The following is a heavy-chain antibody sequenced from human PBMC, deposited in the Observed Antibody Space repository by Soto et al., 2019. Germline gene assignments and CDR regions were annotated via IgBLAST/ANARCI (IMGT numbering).Heavy chain of an antibody. J-gene: IGHJ4*02. V-gene: IGHV4-34*01. CDR3: ARSVGAHCSGGSCSQDY. CDR1: GGSFSGYY. D-gene: IGHD2-15*01. Sequence: SETLSLTCAVYGGSFSGYYWSWIRQPPGKGLEWIGEINHSGSTNYNPSLKSRVTISVDTSKNQFSLKLSSVTAADTAVYYCARSVGAHCSGGSCSQDYWGQGTLVTVSS. CDR2: INHSGST.